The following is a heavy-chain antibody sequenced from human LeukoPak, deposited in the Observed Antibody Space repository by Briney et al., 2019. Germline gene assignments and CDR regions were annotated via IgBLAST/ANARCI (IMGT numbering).Heavy chain of an antibody. Sequence: GGSLRLSCAASGFTFSSYAMHWVRQAPGKGLEWVAVISYDGSNKYYADSVKGRFTISRDNSKNTLYLQMNSLRAEDTAVYYCARDWPTRWGQGTLVTVSS. CDR2: ISYDGSNK. CDR3: ARDWPTR. V-gene: IGHV3-30-3*01. CDR1: GFTFSSYA. J-gene: IGHJ4*02.